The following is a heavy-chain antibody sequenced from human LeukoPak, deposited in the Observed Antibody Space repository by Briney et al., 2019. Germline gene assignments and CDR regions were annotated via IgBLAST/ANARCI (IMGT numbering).Heavy chain of an antibody. CDR2: IYSRGTT. V-gene: IGHV3-53*01. J-gene: IGHJ4*02. CDR1: GFAVSNTY. CDR3: AREPWFGATKLIDY. D-gene: IGHD3-10*01. Sequence: GGSLRLSCAASGFAVSNTYMTWVRQAPGKGLEWISTIYSRGTTYYADSVKGRFTISGDTSTNTIYLQMIRLRTEDTALYYCAREPWFGATKLIDYWGQGTLVTVSS.